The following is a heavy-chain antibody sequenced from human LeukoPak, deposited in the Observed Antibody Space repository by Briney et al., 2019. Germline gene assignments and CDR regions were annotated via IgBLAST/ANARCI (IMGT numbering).Heavy chain of an antibody. CDR2: ISGSGGST. J-gene: IGHJ5*02. D-gene: IGHD2-2*01. Sequence: GGSLRLSCAASGFTFSSYAMSWVRQAPGKGLEWVSAISGSGGSTYYADSVKGRFTISRDNSKNTLYLTMNSLRAEDTAVYYCARLPTAINGYFDPWGQGTLVTVSS. V-gene: IGHV3-23*01. CDR1: GFTFSSYA. CDR3: ARLPTAINGYFDP.